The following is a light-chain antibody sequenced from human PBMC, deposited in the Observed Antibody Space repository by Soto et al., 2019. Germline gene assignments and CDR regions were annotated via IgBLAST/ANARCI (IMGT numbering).Light chain of an antibody. Sequence: QSALTQPRSVSGSPGQSVTISCTGTSSDVGAYNCVSWYQQHPGKAPKLMIYDVSKRPSGVPDRFSGSKSGNTASLTISGLQAEDEGDYYCCSYAGSYTHVVFGGGTKVTVL. J-gene: IGLJ2*01. CDR1: SSDVGAYNC. CDR3: CSYAGSYTHVV. CDR2: DVS. V-gene: IGLV2-11*01.